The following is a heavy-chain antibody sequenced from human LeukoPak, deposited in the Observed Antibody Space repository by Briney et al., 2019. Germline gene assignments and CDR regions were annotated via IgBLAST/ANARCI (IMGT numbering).Heavy chain of an antibody. CDR3: ARATVRDGYNIIDY. CDR1: GFTFSSYA. V-gene: IGHV3-23*01. CDR2: ISGSGGGT. J-gene: IGHJ4*02. D-gene: IGHD5-24*01. Sequence: GGSLRLSCAASGFTFSSYAMSWVRQSPGKGLEWVSAISGSGGGTYYADSVKGRFTISRDNSKNTMYLQMNSLRAEDTAVYYCARATVRDGYNIIDYWGQGTLVTVSS.